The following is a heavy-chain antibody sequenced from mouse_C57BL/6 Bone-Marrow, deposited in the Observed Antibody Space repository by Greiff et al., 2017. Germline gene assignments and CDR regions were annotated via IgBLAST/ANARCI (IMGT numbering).Heavy chain of an antibody. CDR1: GFAFSDAW. D-gene: IGHD2-5*01. J-gene: IGHJ4*01. V-gene: IGHV6-6*01. CDR3: IPLVTNYYAMDY. CDR2: IRNKANNHAT. Sequence: EVKLVESGGGLVQPGGSMKLSCAASGFAFSDAWMGWVRQSPEKGLEWVAEIRNKANNHATYYAVSVKGRFTISSGDSKSSVYLQMNNLRAEDTGMYYCIPLVTNYYAMDYWGQGTSVTVSS.